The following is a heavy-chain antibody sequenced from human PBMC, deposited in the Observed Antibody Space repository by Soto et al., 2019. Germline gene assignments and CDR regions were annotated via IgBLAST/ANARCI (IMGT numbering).Heavy chain of an antibody. CDR3: ARSPNPYYYESSGYYWYFDL. CDR2: IIPIFGTA. J-gene: IGHJ2*01. V-gene: IGHV1-69*01. CDR1: GGTFSSYA. Sequence: QVQLVQSGAEVKKPGSSVKVSCKASGGTFSSYAISWVRQAPGQGLEWMGGIIPIFGTANYAQKLQGRVTITADESTRTAYIELNRLRSEDTAVYYCARSPNPYYYESSGYYWYFDLWGRGTLVTVSS. D-gene: IGHD3-22*01.